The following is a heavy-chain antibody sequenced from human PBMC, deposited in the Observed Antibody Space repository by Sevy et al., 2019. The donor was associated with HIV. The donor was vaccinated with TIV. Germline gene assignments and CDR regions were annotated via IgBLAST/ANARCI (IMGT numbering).Heavy chain of an antibody. CDR1: GFTFRSYP. CDR2: LSASGGST. D-gene: IGHD5-12*01. Sequence: GGSLRLSCAASGFTFRSYPMSWVRQGPGMGLEWVSTLSASGGSTYYADSVKGRFTISRDNSKNTVELQMNSLRAEDTAVYYWAKEEYSGYDFGYWGQGTLVTVSS. CDR3: AKEEYSGYDFGY. V-gene: IGHV3-23*01. J-gene: IGHJ4*02.